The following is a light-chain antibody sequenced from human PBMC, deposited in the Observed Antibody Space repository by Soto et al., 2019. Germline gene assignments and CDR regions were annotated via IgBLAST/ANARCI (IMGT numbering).Light chain of an antibody. Sequence: QVTQSPSAVSASVGDRVTITCRASQGIRNDLGWYQQKPGKAPKLLIYAASSLQSGVPSRFSGSGSGTDFTLTISSLQPDDFATYYCHHYNTYSTFGQGAMVDIK. CDR2: AAS. J-gene: IGKJ1*01. CDR1: QGIRND. CDR3: HHYNTYST. V-gene: IGKV1-6*01.